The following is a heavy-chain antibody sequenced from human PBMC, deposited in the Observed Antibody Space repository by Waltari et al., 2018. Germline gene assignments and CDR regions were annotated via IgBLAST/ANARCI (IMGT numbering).Heavy chain of an antibody. D-gene: IGHD3-10*01. CDR1: GFTFSSYW. J-gene: IGHJ4*02. V-gene: IGHV3-7*01. Sequence: EVQLVESGGGLVQPGGSLRLSCAASGFTFSSYWMSWVRQAPGKGLEWVAHRKQDESEKFYVDSVKGRFTIFRDNAKNLLYLQMDSLRGEDTAVYYCARELYPPTSNPFDFWGQGTRVTVSS. CDR2: RKQDESEK. CDR3: ARELYPPTSNPFDF.